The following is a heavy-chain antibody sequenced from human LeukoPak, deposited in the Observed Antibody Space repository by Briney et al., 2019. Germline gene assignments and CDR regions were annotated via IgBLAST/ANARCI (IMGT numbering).Heavy chain of an antibody. Sequence: GESLKISCKGSGYSFTSYWIGWVRQMPRKGLEWMVIIYPGDSDTRYSPPFQGQVTISADKSISTAYLQWSSLKASDTAMYYCAKTLGYCSGGSCYSGGYGMDVWGQGTTVTVSS. CDR1: GYSFTSYW. D-gene: IGHD2-15*01. V-gene: IGHV5-51*01. CDR2: IYPGDSDT. CDR3: AKTLGYCSGGSCYSGGYGMDV. J-gene: IGHJ6*02.